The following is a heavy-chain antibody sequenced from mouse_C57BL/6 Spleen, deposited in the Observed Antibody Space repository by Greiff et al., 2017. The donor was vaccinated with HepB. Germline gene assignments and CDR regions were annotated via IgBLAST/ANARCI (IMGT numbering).Heavy chain of an antibody. J-gene: IGHJ2*01. CDR3: ARSATSPFDY. D-gene: IGHD6-1*01. CDR2: IYPGSGST. CDR1: GYTFTSYW. Sequence: QVQLQQSGAELVKPGASVKMSCKASGYTFTSYWITWVKQRPGQGLEWIGEIYPGSGSTNYNAKFKSQATLTVDTSSITAYMQLSSLTSEDSAVYYCARSATSPFDYWGQGTTVTVSS. V-gene: IGHV1-55*01.